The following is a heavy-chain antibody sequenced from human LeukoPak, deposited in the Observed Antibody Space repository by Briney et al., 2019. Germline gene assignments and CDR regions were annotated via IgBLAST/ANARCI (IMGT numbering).Heavy chain of an antibody. D-gene: IGHD3-22*01. CDR3: AKGVYYDSRGWFDP. Sequence: PGGSLRLSCAASGFTFSRYATSWVRQAPGKGLEWVSVISGSGGSTNYADSVKGRFTISRDNSKNTLYLQINSLRAEDTAVYYCAKGVYYDSRGWFDPWGQGTLVTVSS. CDR2: ISGSGGST. CDR1: GFTFSRYA. V-gene: IGHV3-23*01. J-gene: IGHJ5*02.